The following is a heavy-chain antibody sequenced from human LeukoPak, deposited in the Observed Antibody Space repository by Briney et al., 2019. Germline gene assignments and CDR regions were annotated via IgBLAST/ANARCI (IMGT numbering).Heavy chain of an antibody. J-gene: IGHJ5*02. D-gene: IGHD3-16*01. CDR2: IKADGSEA. CDR1: GFTFSSHW. CDR3: ASQSYARFDP. V-gene: IGHV3-7*01. Sequence: GGSLRLSCAASGFTFSSHWMSWVRQAPGKGLEWVGNIKADGSEAYHVDSVKGRFTISRDNARNSLFLQMNSLRVEDTAVYYCASQSYARFDPWGQGTLVAVSS.